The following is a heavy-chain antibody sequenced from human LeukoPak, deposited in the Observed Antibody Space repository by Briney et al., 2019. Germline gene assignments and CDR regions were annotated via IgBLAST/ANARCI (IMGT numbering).Heavy chain of an antibody. D-gene: IGHD3-9*01. CDR2: TYYRSKWYN. V-gene: IGHV6-1*01. Sequence: SQTLSLTCAISGDSVSNNNAAWDWIRQSPSRGLEWLGRTYYRSKWYNDYAVSVKSRITINPDTSKNQFSLQLNSETPEDTAVYYCARDVFDSQLHWFDPWGQGTLVTVSS. CDR3: ARDVFDSQLHWFDP. J-gene: IGHJ5*02. CDR1: GDSVSNNNAA.